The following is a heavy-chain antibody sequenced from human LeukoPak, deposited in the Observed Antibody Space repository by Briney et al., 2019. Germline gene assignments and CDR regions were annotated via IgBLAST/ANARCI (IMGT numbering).Heavy chain of an antibody. CDR1: GGSFSGYY. V-gene: IGHV4-34*01. CDR2: INHSGST. Sequence: PSETLSLTCAVYGGSFSGYYWSWIRQPPGKGLEWTGEINHSGSTNYNPSLKSRVTISVDTSKNQFSLKLSSVTAADTAVNYCARGLLWFGEYAFDIWGQGTMVTVSS. J-gene: IGHJ3*02. D-gene: IGHD3-10*01. CDR3: ARGLLWFGEYAFDI.